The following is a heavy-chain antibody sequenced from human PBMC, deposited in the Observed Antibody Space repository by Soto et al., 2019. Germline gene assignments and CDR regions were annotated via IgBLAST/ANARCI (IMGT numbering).Heavy chain of an antibody. CDR2: IQSDGGST. CDR1: GFTFNNYW. J-gene: IGHJ4*02. Sequence: EVQLVESGGGLVQPGGSLRLSCAASGFTFNNYWMHWFRQVPGKGLVWVSRIQSDGGSTDYADSVKGRFTISRDNAKNTVSLKMNSLRVEDTAVYYCARGGNPDYWGQGTLVTVSS. V-gene: IGHV3-74*01. CDR3: ARGGNPDY. D-gene: IGHD4-4*01.